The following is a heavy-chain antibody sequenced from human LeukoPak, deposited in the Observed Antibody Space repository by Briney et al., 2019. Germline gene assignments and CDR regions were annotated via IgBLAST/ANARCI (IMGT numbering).Heavy chain of an antibody. CDR2: ISAYNGNT. CDR3: ARDVRNYYGSGSYGYYYGMDV. V-gene: IGHV1-18*01. J-gene: IGHJ6*02. Sequence: ASVKVSCKASGGTFSSYGISWVRQAPGQGLEWMGRISAYNGNTNYAQKLQGRVTMTTDTSTSTAYMELRSLRSDDTAVYYCARDVRNYYGSGSYGYYYGMDVWGQGTTVTVSS. CDR1: GGTFSSYG. D-gene: IGHD3-10*01.